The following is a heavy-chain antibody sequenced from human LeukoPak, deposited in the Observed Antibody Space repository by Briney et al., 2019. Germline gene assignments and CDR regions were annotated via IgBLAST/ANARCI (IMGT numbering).Heavy chain of an antibody. D-gene: IGHD1-26*01. J-gene: IGHJ4*02. CDR3: ARAALRVGATSFDY. CDR1: GASINSYY. CDR2: IYYGGST. V-gene: IGHV4-59*01. Sequence: PSETLSLTCTGSGASINSYYWSWIRQPPGKGLEWIGYIYYGGSTNYNPSLKSRVTISVDTSKNQFSLKLSSMTAADTAVYYCARAALRVGATSFDYWGQGTLVTVSS.